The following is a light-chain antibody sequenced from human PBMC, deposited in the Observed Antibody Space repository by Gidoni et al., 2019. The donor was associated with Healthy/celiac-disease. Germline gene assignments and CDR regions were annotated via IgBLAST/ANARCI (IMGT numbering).Light chain of an antibody. CDR1: QSVGRDF. V-gene: IGKV3-20*01. J-gene: IGKJ4*01. CDR3: QQYASSPIT. Sequence: EIVLTQSTGTLSLSPGERATLSCRASQSVGRDFLAWFQQKPGQAPRLLIRGASSRATGIPDRFSGSGSVTDFSLTISRVDPEDFAVYYCQQYASSPITFGGGTKVDVK. CDR2: GAS.